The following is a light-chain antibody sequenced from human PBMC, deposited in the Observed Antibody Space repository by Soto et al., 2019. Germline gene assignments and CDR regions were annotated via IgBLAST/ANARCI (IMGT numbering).Light chain of an antibody. CDR2: DTS. CDR1: QTIRGL. Sequence: EIVLTQSPATLSLSPGERATLSCRTSQTIRGLLNWYQQRPGQAPWLLIYDTSNRATDIPARFSGSGSGTDFILTISSLQPEDVGTYYCQKCTGAPFTFGPGTTVDIK. J-gene: IGKJ3*01. CDR3: QKCTGAPFT. V-gene: IGKV3-11*01.